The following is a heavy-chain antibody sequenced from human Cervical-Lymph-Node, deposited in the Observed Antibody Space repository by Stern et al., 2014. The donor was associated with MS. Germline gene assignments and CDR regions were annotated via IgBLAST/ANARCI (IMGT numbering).Heavy chain of an antibody. CDR2: LIPFFGAT. CDR1: GDTFSNYA. V-gene: IGHV1-69*01. Sequence: MQLVQSGSEVKKPGSSVKVSCKPSGDTFSNYALSWVRQAPGQGLEWVGGLIPFFGATRYGQKFQGRVTITPEESTGTAFMELSNLTSDDTAVYYCALRRSYYVYWGQGTLITVSS. J-gene: IGHJ4*01. D-gene: IGHD4-11*01. CDR3: ALRRSYYVY.